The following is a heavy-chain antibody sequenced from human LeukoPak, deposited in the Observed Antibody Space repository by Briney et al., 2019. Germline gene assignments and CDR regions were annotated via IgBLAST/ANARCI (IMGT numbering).Heavy chain of an antibody. CDR1: GFTFSSYG. CDR2: ISSSAGST. CDR3: ARGSTAAAPGWVY. Sequence: GGSLRLSCVASGFTFSSYGMTWVRQAPGKGPEWVSVISSSAGSTYYADSVKGRFTISRANSRNTVHLQIDSLRIEDTGVYYCARGSTAAAPGWVYWGHGTLVTVSS. J-gene: IGHJ4*01. V-gene: IGHV3-23*01. D-gene: IGHD6-19*01.